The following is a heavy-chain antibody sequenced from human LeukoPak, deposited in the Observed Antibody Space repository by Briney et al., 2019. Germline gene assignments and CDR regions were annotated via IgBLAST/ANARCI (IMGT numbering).Heavy chain of an antibody. CDR3: ARVHSGYSSSWYYFDY. D-gene: IGHD6-13*01. J-gene: IGHJ4*02. CDR2: IYYSGNT. CDR1: GGSISSTTYY. Sequence: SETLSLTCIVSGGSISSTTYYWGWIRQPPGTRLEWIGSIYYSGNTYYNPFLKSRVTISVDKSKNQFSLKLSSVTAADTAVYYCARVHSGYSSSWYYFDYWGQGTLVTVSS. V-gene: IGHV4-39*07.